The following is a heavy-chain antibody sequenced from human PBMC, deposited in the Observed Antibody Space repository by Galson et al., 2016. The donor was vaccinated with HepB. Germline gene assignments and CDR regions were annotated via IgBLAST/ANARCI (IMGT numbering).Heavy chain of an antibody. D-gene: IGHD6-13*01. Sequence: SLRLSCAASGFTFSRYEMNWVRQAPGKGLEWVALIWHDGSNKYYADSVKGRFTISRDNPKNTLYLQMNSLKVEDTAVYYCAREMHVAAAAAFDFWGRGTLVTVPS. CDR2: IWHDGSNK. V-gene: IGHV3-33*08. CDR3: AREMHVAAAAAFDF. CDR1: GFTFSRYE. J-gene: IGHJ4*02.